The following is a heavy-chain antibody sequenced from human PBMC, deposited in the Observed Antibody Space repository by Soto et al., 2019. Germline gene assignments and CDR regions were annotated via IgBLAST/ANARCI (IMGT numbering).Heavy chain of an antibody. CDR2: ISSTGSTM. D-gene: IGHD3-10*01. J-gene: IGHJ6*02. V-gene: IGHV3-48*02. CDR1: GFTFSSYS. Sequence: PGGSLRLSCAASGFTFSSYSMNWVRQAPGKGLEWVSYISSTGSTMYYADSVKGRFTISRDNAENSLYLQMNSLRDEDTAVYYCARSPYYDSGRLVGYYNMDVWGQGTTVTVSS. CDR3: ARSPYYDSGRLVGYYNMDV.